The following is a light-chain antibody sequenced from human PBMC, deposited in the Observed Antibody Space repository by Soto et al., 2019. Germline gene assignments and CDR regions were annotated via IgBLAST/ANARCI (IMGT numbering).Light chain of an antibody. CDR2: KAS. V-gene: IGKV1-5*03. CDR3: QQRSDSIT. Sequence: DIQMTQSPSILSASVGDRVTITCRASQSISSWLAWYQQKPGKAPKLLIYKASTLKSGVPSRFSGSGSGTEFTLTISSLEPEDFAVYYCQQRSDSITFGQGTRLEIK. J-gene: IGKJ5*01. CDR1: QSISSW.